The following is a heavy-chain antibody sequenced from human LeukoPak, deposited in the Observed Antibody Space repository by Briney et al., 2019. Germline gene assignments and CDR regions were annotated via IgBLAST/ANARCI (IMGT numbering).Heavy chain of an antibody. CDR1: GFTISSYA. D-gene: IGHD3-22*01. CDR2: ISYDGSNK. V-gene: IGHV3-30*04. J-gene: IGHJ5*02. Sequence: PAGSLSLTCAASGFTISSYAMHWVRQAPGKGLEWVADISYDGSNKYYADSVKGRFTISRDNSKNTLYLQMNSLRAEDTAVYYCAVDYYDSSGYYSSNWFDPWGQGTLVTVSS. CDR3: AVDYYDSSGYYSSNWFDP.